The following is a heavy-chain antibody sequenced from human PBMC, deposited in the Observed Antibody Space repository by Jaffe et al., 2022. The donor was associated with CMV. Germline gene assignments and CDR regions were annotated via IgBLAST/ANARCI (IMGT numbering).Heavy chain of an antibody. CDR3: AKGGYCSSTSCPRDYYYYMDV. CDR2: ISGSGGST. D-gene: IGHD2-2*01. CDR1: GFTFSSYA. J-gene: IGHJ6*03. V-gene: IGHV3-23*04. Sequence: EVQLVESGGGLVQPGGSLRLSCAASGFTFSSYAMSWVRQAPGKGLEWVSAISGSGGSTYYADSVKGRFTISRDNSKNTLYLQMNSLRAEDTAVYYCAKGGYCSSTSCPRDYYYYMDVWGKGTTVTVSS.